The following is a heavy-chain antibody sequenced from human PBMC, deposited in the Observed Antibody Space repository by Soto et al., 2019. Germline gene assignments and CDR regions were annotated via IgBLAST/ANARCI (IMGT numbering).Heavy chain of an antibody. D-gene: IGHD3-22*01. J-gene: IGHJ4*02. CDR2: ISAYNGNT. CDR3: ARDGAYYDTPRYFDY. V-gene: IGHV1-18*01. Sequence: ASVKVSCKASGYTFTSYGISWVRQAPGQGLEWMGWISAYNGNTNYAQKLQGRVTMTTDTSTSTAYMELRSLRSDDTAVYYCARDGAYYDTPRYFDYWGQGTLVTVSS. CDR1: GYTFTSYG.